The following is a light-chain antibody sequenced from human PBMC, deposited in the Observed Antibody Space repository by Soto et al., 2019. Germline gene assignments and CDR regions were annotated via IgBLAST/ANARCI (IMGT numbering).Light chain of an antibody. Sequence: DIQMTQSPSSLSASVGDRVTITCRASQGIYNYLAWYQQKPGKDPKLLIYAASTLEAGVPSRFSGSGSGTDFTLTISSLQPEDVATYYCHKYNSALLTFGQGTRLEIK. CDR1: QGIYNY. J-gene: IGKJ5*01. V-gene: IGKV1-27*01. CDR2: AAS. CDR3: HKYNSALLT.